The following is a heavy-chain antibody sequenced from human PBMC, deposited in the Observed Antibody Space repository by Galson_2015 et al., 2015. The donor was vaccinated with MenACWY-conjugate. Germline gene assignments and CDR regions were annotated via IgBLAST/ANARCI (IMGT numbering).Heavy chain of an antibody. CDR3: ARRGFGSSSLDY. CDR2: IYPGDSDT. Sequence: QSGAEVKKPGESLKISCKGSGYSFSSYWIGWVRQMPGKGLELMGIIYPGDSDTRYTPSFQGHVTISADKSINTAYLQWGSLEASATAMYYCARRGFGSSSLDYWGQGPLVPVSS. V-gene: IGHV5-51*01. CDR1: GYSFSSYW. D-gene: IGHD6-6*01. J-gene: IGHJ4*02.